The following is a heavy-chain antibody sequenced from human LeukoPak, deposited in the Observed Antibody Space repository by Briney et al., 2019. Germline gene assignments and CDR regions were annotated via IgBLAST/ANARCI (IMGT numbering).Heavy chain of an antibody. V-gene: IGHV4-34*01. CDR3: ARARPYYYDSSGYHLDAFDI. D-gene: IGHD3-22*01. J-gene: IGHJ3*02. CDR1: GGSFSGYY. CDR2: INHSGST. Sequence: PSETLSLTCAVYGGSFSGYYWSWIRQPPGKGLEWIGEINHSGSTNYNPSLKSRVTISVDTAKNQFSLKLSSVTAADTAVYYCARARPYYYDSSGYHLDAFDIWGQGTMVTVSS.